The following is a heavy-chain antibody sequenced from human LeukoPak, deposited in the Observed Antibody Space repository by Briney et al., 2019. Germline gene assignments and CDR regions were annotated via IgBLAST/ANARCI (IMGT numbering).Heavy chain of an antibody. Sequence: ASVKVSCKASGYTFTGYYMHWVRQAPGQGLEWMGWINAGNGNTKYSQKFQGRVTITRDTSASTAYMELSSLRSEDTAVYYCARAGGSYRSPFDYWGQGTLVTVSS. V-gene: IGHV1-3*01. D-gene: IGHD1-26*01. CDR3: ARAGGSYRSPFDY. CDR2: INAGNGNT. CDR1: GYTFTGYY. J-gene: IGHJ4*02.